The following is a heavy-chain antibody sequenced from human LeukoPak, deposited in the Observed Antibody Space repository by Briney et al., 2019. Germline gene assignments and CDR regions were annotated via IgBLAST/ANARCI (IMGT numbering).Heavy chain of an antibody. CDR3: ATFSSSWYRLDY. CDR1: GHTFTGYY. Sequence: ASVKVSCKASGHTFTGYYMHWVRQAPGQGLEWMGWINANSGDTNYAQKFQGRVTMTRDTSISTAYMELSSLRSEDTAVYYCATFSSSWYRLDYWGQGTLVTVSS. D-gene: IGHD6-13*01. V-gene: IGHV1-2*02. J-gene: IGHJ4*02. CDR2: INANSGDT.